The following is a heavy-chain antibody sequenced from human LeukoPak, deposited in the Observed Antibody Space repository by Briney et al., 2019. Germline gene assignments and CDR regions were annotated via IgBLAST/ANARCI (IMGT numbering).Heavy chain of an antibody. CDR2: IFPGDSDT. V-gene: IGHV5-51*01. D-gene: IGHD2-15*01. J-gene: IGHJ4*02. CDR3: ASEYCSGGNCYFDY. CDR1: EYSFATYW. Sequence: GESLKISCKGSEYSFATYWIGWVRQMPGQGLEWMGIIFPGDSDTRYSPSFQGQVTISADKSISTAYLQWSSLRASDTAIYYCASEYCSGGNCYFDYWGQGTLVTVSS.